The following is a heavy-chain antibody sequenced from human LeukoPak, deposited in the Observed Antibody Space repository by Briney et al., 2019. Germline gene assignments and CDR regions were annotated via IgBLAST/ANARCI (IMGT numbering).Heavy chain of an antibody. D-gene: IGHD4-17*01. Sequence: GRSLRLSCAASGVTFSSYAMHWGRQAPGKGLEWVAVISYDGSNKYYADSVKGRFTISRDNSKNTLYLQMNSLRAEDTAVYYCARRYGDYYYYSYMDVWGQGTTVTVSS. J-gene: IGHJ6*03. CDR1: GVTFSSYA. CDR3: ARRYGDYYYYSYMDV. V-gene: IGHV3-30*01. CDR2: ISYDGSNK.